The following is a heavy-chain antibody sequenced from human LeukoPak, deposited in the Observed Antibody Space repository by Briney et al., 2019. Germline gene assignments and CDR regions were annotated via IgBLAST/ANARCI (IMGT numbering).Heavy chain of an antibody. CDR3: ARGPDYGDYIGY. Sequence: ASVKVSCKPSGYTFTGYYMHWVRQAPGQGLEWMGWINPNSGGTNYAQKFQGRVTMTRDTSISTAYMELSRLRSDDTAVYYCARGPDYGDYIGYWGQGTLVTVSS. D-gene: IGHD4-17*01. V-gene: IGHV1-2*02. J-gene: IGHJ4*02. CDR1: GYTFTGYY. CDR2: INPNSGGT.